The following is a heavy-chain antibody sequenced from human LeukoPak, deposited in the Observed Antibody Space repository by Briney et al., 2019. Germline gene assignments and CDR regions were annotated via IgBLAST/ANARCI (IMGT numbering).Heavy chain of an antibody. CDR2: ISSSSSSI. V-gene: IGHV3-21*01. CDR3: ARASKYYYDSSGYPLDY. D-gene: IGHD3-22*01. J-gene: IGHJ4*02. Sequence: GGSLRLSCAASRFTFSSYSMIWVRQAPGKGLVWVSSISSSSSSIYYADSVKGRFTISRDNAKNSLYLQMNSLRAEDTAVYYCARASKYYYDSSGYPLDYWGQGTLVTVSS. CDR1: RFTFSSYS.